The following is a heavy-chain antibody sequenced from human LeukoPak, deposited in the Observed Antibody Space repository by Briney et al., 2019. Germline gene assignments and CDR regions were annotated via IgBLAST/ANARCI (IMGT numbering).Heavy chain of an antibody. CDR3: TRDTGTTGEVKFDP. CDR1: GGSISSYY. CDR2: IYYSGST. D-gene: IGHD4-17*01. Sequence: NPSETLSLTCTVSGGSISSYYWSWIRQPPGKGLEWIGYIYYSGSTNYNPSLKSRVTMSVDTSKSQFSLNLMSVTAADTAVYYCTRDTGTTGEVKFDPWGQGTLVTVSS. J-gene: IGHJ5*02. V-gene: IGHV4-59*12.